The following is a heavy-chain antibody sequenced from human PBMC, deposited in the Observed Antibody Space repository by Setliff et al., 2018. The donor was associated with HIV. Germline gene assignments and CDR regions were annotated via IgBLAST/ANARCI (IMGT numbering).Heavy chain of an antibody. J-gene: IGHJ3*02. CDR2: INPSGGST. Sequence: ASVKVSCKASGYTFTSYHMYWVRQAPGQGLEWMGAINPSGGSTTYAQKFQGRVTMTRDTSTSTVYMELSSLRSEDTAVYYCARSRSGAANDAFDIWGQGTMVTVSS. V-gene: IGHV1-46*01. CDR3: ARSRSGAANDAFDI. CDR1: GYTFTSYH. D-gene: IGHD6-13*01.